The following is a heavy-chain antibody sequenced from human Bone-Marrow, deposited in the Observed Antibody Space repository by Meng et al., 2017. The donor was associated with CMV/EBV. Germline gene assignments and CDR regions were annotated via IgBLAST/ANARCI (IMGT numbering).Heavy chain of an antibody. V-gene: IGHV4-39*01. J-gene: IGHJ5*02. CDR3: ARGFWSGYYFLDP. D-gene: IGHD3-3*01. CDR2: IYYSGST. CDR1: GGSISSSSYY. Sequence: GSLRLSCTVSGGSISSSSYYWGWIRQPPGKGLEWIGSIYYSGSTYYNPSLKSRVTISVDTSKNQFSLKLSSVTAADTAVYYCARGFWSGYYFLDPWGQGTLVTGSS.